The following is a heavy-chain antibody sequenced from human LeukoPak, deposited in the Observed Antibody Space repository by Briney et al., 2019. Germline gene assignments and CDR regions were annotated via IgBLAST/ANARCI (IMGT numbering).Heavy chain of an antibody. CDR2: ISSNNNI. J-gene: IGHJ5*02. CDR1: GFTFSSYA. V-gene: IGHV3-69-1*01. Sequence: GSMRLSCVGSGFTFSSYAMNWVRQVPGKGLEWVSSISSNNNIYYADSVKGRFTISRDNAKNSLSLQMNSLRGEDTAVYYCGREDCNNVRCYGASDAWGQGTLVTVSS. CDR3: GREDCNNVRCYGASDA. D-gene: IGHD2-2*01.